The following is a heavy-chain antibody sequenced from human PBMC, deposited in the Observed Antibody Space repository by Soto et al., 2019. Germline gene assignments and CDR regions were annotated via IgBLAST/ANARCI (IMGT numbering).Heavy chain of an antibody. J-gene: IGHJ6*02. CDR2: IYYSGST. Sequence: QVQLQESGPGLVKPSQTLSLTCTVSGGSIISGGYYWSWIRQHPGKGLEWIGSIYYSGSTYYNPSLTSRVTISVDPSKKQFSLKLSSVTAADTAVYYCARVEAYCGGDCYANYGRDVWGQGTTVTVSS. D-gene: IGHD2-21*02. CDR1: GGSIISGGYY. V-gene: IGHV4-31*03. CDR3: ARVEAYCGGDCYANYGRDV.